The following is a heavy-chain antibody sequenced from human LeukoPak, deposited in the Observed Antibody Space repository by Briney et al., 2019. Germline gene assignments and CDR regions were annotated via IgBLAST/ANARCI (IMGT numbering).Heavy chain of an antibody. CDR3: ASTGYSSSWYPSAEYFQH. Sequence: SETLSLTCTVSGGSISICYWSWLRQPPEKGRDWIGYIYYSGSTNYNPSLKRRVTISVDTSKNQFSLKLNSLPAADTAVYYCASTGYSSSWYPSAEYFQHWGQGTLVTVSS. CDR1: GGSISICY. D-gene: IGHD6-13*01. CDR2: IYYSGST. V-gene: IGHV4-59*01. J-gene: IGHJ1*01.